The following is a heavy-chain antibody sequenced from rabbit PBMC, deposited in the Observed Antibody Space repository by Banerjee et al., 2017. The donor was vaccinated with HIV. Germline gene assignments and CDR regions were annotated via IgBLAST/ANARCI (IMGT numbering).Heavy chain of an antibody. J-gene: IGHJ4*01. CDR3: ARGAGIHYADL. D-gene: IGHD4-2*01. CDR2: IYTGSSGTT. CDR1: GFDFSSNA. V-gene: IGHV1S40*01. Sequence: QSLEESGGGLVQPGGSLTLTCTASGFDFSSNAICWVRQAPGKGLEWIACIYTGSSGTTHYASWAKGRFTISKTSSTTVTLQMTSLTAADTATYFCARGAGIHYADLWGQGTLVTVS.